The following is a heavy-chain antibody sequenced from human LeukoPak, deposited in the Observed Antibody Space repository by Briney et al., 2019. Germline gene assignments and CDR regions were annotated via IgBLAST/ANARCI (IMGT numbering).Heavy chain of an antibody. D-gene: IGHD3-10*01. CDR3: ARHRRWFGELSSPFDY. CDR1: GGSFSGYY. J-gene: IGHJ4*02. V-gene: IGHV4-34*01. Sequence: SETLSLTCAVYGGSFSGYYWSWIRQPPGKGLEWIGEINHSGSTNYNPSLKSRVTISVDTSKNQFSLELSSVTAADTAVYYCARHRRWFGELSSPFDYWGQGTLVTVSS. CDR2: INHSGST.